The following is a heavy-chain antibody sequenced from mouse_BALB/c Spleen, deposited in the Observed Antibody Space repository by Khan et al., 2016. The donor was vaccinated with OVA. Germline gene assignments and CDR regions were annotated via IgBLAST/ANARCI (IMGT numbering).Heavy chain of an antibody. V-gene: IGHV2-6-7*01. CDR3: ARAYYGNYREAMDY. J-gene: IGHJ4*01. CDR1: GFSLTGYG. CDR2: IWGDGSP. Sequence: QVRLQQSGPGLVAPSQSLSITCTVSGFSLTGYGVNWVRQPPGKGLEWLGMIWGDGSPDYNSALKSRLSISKDNSKSQVFLKMNSLQTDDTARYYCARAYYGNYREAMDYWGQGTSVTVSS. D-gene: IGHD2-10*01.